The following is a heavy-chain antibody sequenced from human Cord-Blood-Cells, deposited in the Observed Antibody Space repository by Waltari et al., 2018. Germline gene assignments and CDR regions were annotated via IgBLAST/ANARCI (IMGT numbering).Heavy chain of an antibody. J-gene: IGHJ5*02. CDR3: ARSHYGSGSYYWFDP. D-gene: IGHD3-10*01. Sequence: QVQLQESGPGLVKPSETLSPTCTVSGGSISSYYWSWIRQPAGKGLEWSGRIYTSGSTNYNPSLKSRVTMSVDTSKNQFSLKLSSVTAADTAVYYCARSHYGSGSYYWFDPWGQGTLVTVSS. CDR1: GGSISSYY. CDR2: IYTSGST. V-gene: IGHV4-4*07.